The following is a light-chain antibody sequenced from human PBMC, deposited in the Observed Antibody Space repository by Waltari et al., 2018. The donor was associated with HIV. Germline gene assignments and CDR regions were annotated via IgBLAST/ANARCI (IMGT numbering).Light chain of an antibody. CDR2: DGS. CDR3: QQYDNWPPLT. J-gene: IGKJ4*01. CDR1: QRLNTQ. V-gene: IGKV3-15*01. Sequence: DIVMTQSPASLSVSPGETVTPSCSGTQRLNTQLDWYQHKSGQAPRLLIFDGSSRASGVPSRFSGRGSRTTYTLTISSLEPEDSAVYYCQQYDNWPPLTFGGGTKVEVK.